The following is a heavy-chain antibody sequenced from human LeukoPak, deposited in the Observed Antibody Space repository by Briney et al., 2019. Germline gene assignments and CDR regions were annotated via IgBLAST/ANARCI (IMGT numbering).Heavy chain of an antibody. CDR3: ARVDDYYDNTGYSFDY. CDR1: GGSISSYY. CDR2: IYYSGST. D-gene: IGHD3-22*01. V-gene: IGHV4-59*01. J-gene: IGHJ4*02. Sequence: SETLSLTCTVSGGSISSYYWGWIRQPPGKGLEFIGCIYYSGSTNYNPSLKSRVTISVDTSKNQFSLKLTSVTAADTAVYYCARVDDYYDNTGYSFDYWGQGTLVTVSS.